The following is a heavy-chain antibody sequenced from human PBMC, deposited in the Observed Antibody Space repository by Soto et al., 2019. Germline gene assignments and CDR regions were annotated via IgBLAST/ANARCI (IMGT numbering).Heavy chain of an antibody. D-gene: IGHD3-3*01. V-gene: IGHV3-49*03. J-gene: IGHJ1*01. Sequence: EVQLVESGGGLEQPGRSQRLSCTTSGFTFGDYAMSWFRQAPGKGLEWAGFTRSKAYGGTTEYAASVKGRLIISRDDSEGIAYLQMNSRTTEYTAVYYCTRDASLLRFSPTEYFKRWGQGTLVTVAS. CDR1: GFTFGDYA. CDR2: TRSKAYGGTT. CDR3: TRDASLLRFSPTEYFKR.